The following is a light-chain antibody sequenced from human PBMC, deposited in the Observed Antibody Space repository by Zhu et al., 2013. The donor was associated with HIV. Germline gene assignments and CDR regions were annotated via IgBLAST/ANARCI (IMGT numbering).Light chain of an antibody. Sequence: AIQLTQSPSSLSASVGDRVTFTCRASQGITSSLAWYQVKPGKPPKALIYGASRLQSGVPSRFSGSGSGTDFTLTISSLQPEDVAVYYCQQYWSVPWTFGQGTKVEVK. CDR1: QGITSS. V-gene: IGKV1-13*02. CDR3: QQYWSVPWT. J-gene: IGKJ1*01. CDR2: GAS.